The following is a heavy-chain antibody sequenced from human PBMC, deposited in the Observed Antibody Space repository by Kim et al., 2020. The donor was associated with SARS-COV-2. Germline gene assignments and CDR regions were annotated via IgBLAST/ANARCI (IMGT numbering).Heavy chain of an antibody. CDR3: ARGELSFQH. D-gene: IGHD1-7*01. J-gene: IGHJ1*01. CDR2: GST. V-gene: IGHV4-59*09. Sequence: GSTNYNPSLKSRVTISVDTSKNQFSLKLSSVTAADTAVYYCARGELSFQHWGQGTLVTVSS.